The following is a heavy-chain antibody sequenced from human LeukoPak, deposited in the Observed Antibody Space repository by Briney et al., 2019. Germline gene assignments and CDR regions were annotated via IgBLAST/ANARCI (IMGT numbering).Heavy chain of an antibody. CDR3: ARDNPQQLAYDY. V-gene: IGHV4-39*07. CDR2: IYYSGST. D-gene: IGHD6-13*01. J-gene: IGHJ4*02. CDR1: GGSISISSYY. Sequence: PSETLSLTCTVSGGSISISSYYWGWIRQPPGKGLEWIGSIYYSGSTYYNPSLKSRVTISVDTSKNQSSLKLSSVTAADTAVYYCARDNPQQLAYDYWGQGILVTVSS.